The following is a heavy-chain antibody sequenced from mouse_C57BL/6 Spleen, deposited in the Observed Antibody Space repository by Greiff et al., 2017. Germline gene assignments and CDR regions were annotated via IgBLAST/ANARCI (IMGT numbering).Heavy chain of an antibody. CDR3: ARGAYGSSLYWYFDV. D-gene: IGHD1-1*01. V-gene: IGHV5-4*03. CDR1: GFTFSSYA. Sequence: DVMLVESGGGLVKPGGSLKLSCAASGFTFSSYAMSWVRQTPEKRLEWVATISDGGSYTYYPDNVKGRFTISRDNAKNNLYLQMSHLKSEDTAMYYCARGAYGSSLYWYFDVWGTGTTVTVSS. J-gene: IGHJ1*03. CDR2: ISDGGSYT.